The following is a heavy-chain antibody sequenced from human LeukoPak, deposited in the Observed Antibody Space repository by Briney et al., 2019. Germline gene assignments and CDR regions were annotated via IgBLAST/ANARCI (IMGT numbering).Heavy chain of an antibody. CDR3: VVVRPTDC. D-gene: IGHD3-16*02. V-gene: IGHV3-30-3*01. J-gene: IGHJ4*02. CDR2: ISYDGSNK. Sequence: GGSLRLSCAASGFTFSSYAMHWVRQAPGKGLEWMAVISYDGSNKYYADSVKGRFTISRDNSKNTLYLQMNSLRAEDTAVYYCVVVRPTDCWGQGTLVTVSS. CDR1: GFTFSSYA.